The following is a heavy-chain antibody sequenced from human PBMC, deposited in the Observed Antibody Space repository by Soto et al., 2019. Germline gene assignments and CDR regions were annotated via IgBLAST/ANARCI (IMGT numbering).Heavy chain of an antibody. J-gene: IGHJ2*01. CDR3: AWSDVT. V-gene: IGHV3-48*02. CDR1: GFTFSSYS. Sequence: EVQLVESGGGLVQPGGSLRLSCAASGFTFSSYSMNWVRQAPGKGLEWVSYISSSSSTIYYADSVKGRFTISRDNVKNSLSLQMNSLSDDHAAVYYCAWSDVTWGRGTLVAVAS. CDR2: ISSSSSTI.